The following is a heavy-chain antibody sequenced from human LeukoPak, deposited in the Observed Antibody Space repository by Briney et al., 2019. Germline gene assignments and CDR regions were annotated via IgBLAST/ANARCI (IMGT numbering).Heavy chain of an antibody. D-gene: IGHD3-9*01. Sequence: PSETLSLTCTVSGGSISNYYWSWIRQPPGKGLQWIGYIYYSGSTNYNPSLKSRVTISMDTSKSQFSLKLSSVTAADTAVYYCARVGIDLVNGYSWGQGTLVTVSS. J-gene: IGHJ5*02. CDR2: IYYSGST. CDR1: GGSISNYY. V-gene: IGHV4-59*01. CDR3: ARVGIDLVNGYS.